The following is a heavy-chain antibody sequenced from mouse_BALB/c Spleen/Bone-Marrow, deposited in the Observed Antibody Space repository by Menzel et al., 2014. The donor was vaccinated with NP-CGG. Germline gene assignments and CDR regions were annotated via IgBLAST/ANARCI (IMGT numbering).Heavy chain of an antibody. J-gene: IGHJ3*01. V-gene: IGHV7-1*02. CDR2: SSNKAKYYTT. CDR3: ARDVGYGNYFVY. D-gene: IGHD2-10*02. Sequence: EVQLVESGGGLVQPGDSLRLSCATSGFTFXDFYMEWVRQPPGKRLEWIAASSNKAKYYTTEYSASVKGRFIVSRDTSQSVLYLQMNALRAEDTAIYYCARDVGYGNYFVYWGQGTLVTVSA. CDR1: GFTFXDFY.